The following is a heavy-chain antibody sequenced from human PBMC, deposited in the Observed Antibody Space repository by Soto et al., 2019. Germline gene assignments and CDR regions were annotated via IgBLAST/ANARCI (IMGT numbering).Heavy chain of an antibody. D-gene: IGHD2-21*02. CDR1: GFTFSSYG. Sequence: QVQLVESGGGVVQPGRSLRLSCAASGFTFSSYGMHWVRQAPGKGLEWVAVISYDGSNKYYADSVKGRFTISRDNSKNTLYLQMNSRRAEDTAVYYGAKPHIVVLTATPDYWGQGTLVTVSS. J-gene: IGHJ4*02. V-gene: IGHV3-30*18. CDR2: ISYDGSNK. CDR3: AKPHIVVLTATPDY.